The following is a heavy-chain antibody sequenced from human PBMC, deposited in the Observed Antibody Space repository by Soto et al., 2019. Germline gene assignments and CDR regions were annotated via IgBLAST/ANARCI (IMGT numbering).Heavy chain of an antibody. D-gene: IGHD5-18*01. V-gene: IGHV3-48*02. CDR3: ARNSEPIQLWLQSGYYMDV. J-gene: IGHJ6*03. CDR1: GFTFSSYS. CDR2: ISSSSSNI. Sequence: GGSLRLSCAASGFTFSSYSMNWVRQAPGKGLEWVSYISSSSSNIYYADSGKGRFTISRDNAKNSLYRQMNRLRDEDTAVYYCARNSEPIQLWLQSGYYMDVWGKGTTVTVSS.